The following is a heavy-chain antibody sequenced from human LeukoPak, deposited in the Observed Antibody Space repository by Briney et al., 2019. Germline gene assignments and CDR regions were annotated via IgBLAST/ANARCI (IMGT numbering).Heavy chain of an antibody. CDR1: GGSISSYY. D-gene: IGHD5-18*01. J-gene: IGHJ6*04. CDR3: ARERYSYGLDV. V-gene: IGHV4-59*12. Sequence: PSETLSLTCTVSGGSISSYYWSWIRQPPGKGLEWIGYIYYSGSTNYNPSLKSRVTISVDTSKNQFSLKLSSVTAADTAVYYCARERYSYGLDVWGKGTTVTVSS. CDR2: IYYSGST.